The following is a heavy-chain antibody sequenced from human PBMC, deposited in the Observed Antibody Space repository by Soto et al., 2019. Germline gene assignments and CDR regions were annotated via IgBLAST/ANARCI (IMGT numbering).Heavy chain of an antibody. CDR2: ISETGDSL. D-gene: IGHD3-10*01. Sequence: DVKLLESGGGLVQPGGSLRLSCAASQFTFSSFAMTWVLQAPGKGLEWVSFISETGDSLSYAESVKGRFTISRDNSKNTLYLQMSSLRPEDTAVYYCVKGGWLDYWGQGTLVTVSS. V-gene: IGHV3-23*01. CDR1: QFTFSSFA. CDR3: VKGGWLDY. J-gene: IGHJ4*02.